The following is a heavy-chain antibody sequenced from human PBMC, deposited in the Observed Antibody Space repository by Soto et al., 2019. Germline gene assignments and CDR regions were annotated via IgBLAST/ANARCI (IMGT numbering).Heavy chain of an antibody. CDR3: ARSKSDYYDGSAYYYIYDY. J-gene: IGHJ4*02. CDR1: GFTFSSYG. Sequence: PGGSLRLSCAASGFTFSSYGMHWVRQAPGKGLEWVAVISYDGSNKYYADSVKGRFTISRDNSKNTLYLQMNSLRAEDTAVYYCARSKSDYYDGSAYYYIYDYWGQGTLVTVSS. CDR2: ISYDGSNK. D-gene: IGHD3-22*01. V-gene: IGHV3-30*03.